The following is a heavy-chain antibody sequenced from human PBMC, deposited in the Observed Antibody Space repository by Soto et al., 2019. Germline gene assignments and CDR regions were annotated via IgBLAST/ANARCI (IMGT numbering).Heavy chain of an antibody. D-gene: IGHD5-18*01. J-gene: IGHJ4*02. CDR3: VGSLMSRAMESFDY. CDR2: ISCTVDA. V-gene: IGHV4-59*02. CDR1: GGSVSRYY. Sequence: PSESLSRSCRVSGGSVSRYYWGWVRQSPGEGLEWIAHISCTVDASYNPSLKSRVTISLDTSKNQIALSLMSVTAADTAVYYCVGSLMSRAMESFDYWGQGTLVTVSS.